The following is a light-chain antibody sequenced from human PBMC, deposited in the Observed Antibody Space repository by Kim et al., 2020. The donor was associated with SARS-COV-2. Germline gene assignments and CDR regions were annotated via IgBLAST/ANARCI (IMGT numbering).Light chain of an antibody. CDR3: NSRDSSGTHWV. CDR1: SLRRSY. V-gene: IGLV3-19*01. CDR2: GKN. Sequence: LGQTARMTCQGDSLRRSYASWYQQTPVQPPVLVIYGKNNRTSGIPVRFSGSSSGNTASLTFTGAQAEDEADYYCNSRDSSGTHWVFGGGTQLTVL. J-gene: IGLJ3*02.